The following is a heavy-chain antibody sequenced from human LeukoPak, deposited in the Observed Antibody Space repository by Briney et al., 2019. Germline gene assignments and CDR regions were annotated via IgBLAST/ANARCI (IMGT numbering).Heavy chain of an antibody. CDR1: GYTFTSYY. CDR2: IIPNSGGT. V-gene: IGHV1-2*02. J-gene: IGHJ4*02. Sequence: ASVKVSCKASGYTFTSYYMHWVRQAPGQGLEWMGWIIPNSGGTNYAQKFQGRVTMTRDTSISTAYMEMRRLRSDDTAVYYCARLGYSSGSDYWGQGTLVTVSS. D-gene: IGHD6-19*01. CDR3: ARLGYSSGSDY.